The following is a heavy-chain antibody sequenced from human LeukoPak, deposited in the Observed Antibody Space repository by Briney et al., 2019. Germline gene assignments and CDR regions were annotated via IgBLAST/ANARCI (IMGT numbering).Heavy chain of an antibody. V-gene: IGHV4-59*08. J-gene: IGHJ4*02. D-gene: IGHD6-13*01. CDR3: ARHAGADSCGWYYFDY. Sequence: PSETLSLTCNVSGGSISPYYWSWIRQPPGKGLEWIGYISYSGSANYSPSLKSRVIISVDTSKNQFSLKLTSVTAADTAVYYCARHAGADSCGWYYFDYWGQGSLVTVSS. CDR1: GGSISPYY. CDR2: ISYSGSA.